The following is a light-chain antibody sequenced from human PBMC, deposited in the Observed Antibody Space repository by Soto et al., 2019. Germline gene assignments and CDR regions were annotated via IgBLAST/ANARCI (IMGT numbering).Light chain of an antibody. CDR2: AAS. J-gene: IGKJ2*01. CDR3: RQFNSFPNT. V-gene: IGKV1-9*01. CDR1: QDISDY. Sequence: DIQLTQSPSLLSASVGDRVTITCRASQDISDYLAGYQQKPGNAPKVVIYAASTLPTGVPARFSGSGSGTEFSHTINSLQPEDFATYYCRQFNSFPNTFGQGT.